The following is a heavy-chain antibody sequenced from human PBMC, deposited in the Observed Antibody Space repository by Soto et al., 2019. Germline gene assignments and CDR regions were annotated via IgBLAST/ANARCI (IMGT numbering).Heavy chain of an antibody. CDR3: ARRRSHDYGDFAFDY. D-gene: IGHD4-17*01. J-gene: IGHJ4*02. CDR2: IYPGNSDT. V-gene: IGHV5-51*01. CDR1: GYSFTNYW. Sequence: PGESLKISCKGSGYSFTNYWIGWVRQMSGKGLEWMGIIYPGNSDTRYSPPFQGQVTISADKSSSIAYLQWSSLKASDTAMYYCARRRSHDYGDFAFDYWGRGTLVTVSS.